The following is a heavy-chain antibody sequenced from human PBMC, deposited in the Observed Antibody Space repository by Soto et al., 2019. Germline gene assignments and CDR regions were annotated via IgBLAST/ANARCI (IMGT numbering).Heavy chain of an antibody. V-gene: IGHV4-30-4*01. Sequence: PSETLSLTCTVSGDSLDSGDSYWGWIRQPPGKGLEWIGYIYHYGSTSYNPSLKSRLIISVDTSKNQFSLKVSSVTGADTAVYYCARGVYADYSYYFEYWGQGALVTVSS. J-gene: IGHJ4*02. CDR3: ARGVYADYSYYFEY. D-gene: IGHD4-17*01. CDR1: GDSLDSGDSY. CDR2: IYHYGST.